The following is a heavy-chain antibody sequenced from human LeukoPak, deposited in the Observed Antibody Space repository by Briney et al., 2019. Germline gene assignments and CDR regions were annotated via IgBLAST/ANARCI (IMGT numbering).Heavy chain of an antibody. CDR2: INHSGST. Sequence: SETLSLTCAVYGGSFSGYYWSWIRQPPGKGLEWIGEINHSGSTNYIPSLKSRVTISVDTSKNQFSLKLSSVTAADTAVYYCARHGSVGWFDPWGQGTLVTVSS. CDR3: ARHGSVGWFDP. D-gene: IGHD5-24*01. CDR1: GGSFSGYY. V-gene: IGHV4-34*01. J-gene: IGHJ5*02.